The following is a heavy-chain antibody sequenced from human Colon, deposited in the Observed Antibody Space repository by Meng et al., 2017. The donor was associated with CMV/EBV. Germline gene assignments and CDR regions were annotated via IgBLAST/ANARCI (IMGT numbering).Heavy chain of an antibody. V-gene: IGHV4-61*01. CDR1: GASVNSDNNY. D-gene: IGHD3-16*01. Sequence: SETLSLTCSVSGASVNSDNNYWSWIRQPPAKGLEFIGYVYYSGSTNYNPFFKGRVTISIDTSKNQFSLKLASVTAADTAIYYCTTGNTALWDNDHLGQGTLVTVSS. CDR3: TTGNTALWDNDH. CDR2: VYYSGST. J-gene: IGHJ4*02.